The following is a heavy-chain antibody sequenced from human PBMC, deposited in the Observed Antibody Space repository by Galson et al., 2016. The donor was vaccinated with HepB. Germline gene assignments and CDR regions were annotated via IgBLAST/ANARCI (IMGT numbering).Heavy chain of an antibody. CDR3: ARDRRLDH. V-gene: IGHV3-30*04. J-gene: IGHJ4*02. D-gene: IGHD3-3*01. CDR1: GFRFSDYA. CDR2: VSYDGTKR. Sequence: SCAASGFRFSDYAIHWVRQAPGKGLEWVADVSYDGTKRNYADSAKGRFTISRDNSRNTVYLQMNSLRGEDMAVYYCARDRRLDHWGQGALVTVSS.